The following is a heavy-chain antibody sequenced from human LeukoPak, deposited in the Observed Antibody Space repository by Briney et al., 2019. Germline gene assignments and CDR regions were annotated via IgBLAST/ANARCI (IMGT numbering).Heavy chain of an antibody. CDR1: GGTFSSYA. V-gene: IGHV1-69*05. D-gene: IGHD1-26*01. Sequence: SVKVSCKASGGTFSSYAISWVRQAPGQGLEWMGGIIPIFGTANYAQKFQGRVTITTDESMSTAYMELSSLRSEDTAVYYCARVAASSVGARYYFDYWGQGTLVTVSS. J-gene: IGHJ4*02. CDR3: ARVAASSVGARYYFDY. CDR2: IIPIFGTA.